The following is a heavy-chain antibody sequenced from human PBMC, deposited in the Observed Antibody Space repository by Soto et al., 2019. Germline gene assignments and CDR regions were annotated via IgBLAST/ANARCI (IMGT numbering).Heavy chain of an antibody. CDR1: VFTCDDYA. Sequence: PGGSLRLCCAASVFTCDDYAMHWCRQVPGKGLEWVSGINWNSGSIGYADSVKGRFAISRDNAKNSLHLQMNSLRAEDTAFYYCVKDESINWYSGHFRHWGQGTLVTVSS. J-gene: IGHJ1*01. CDR2: INWNSGSI. D-gene: IGHD6-13*01. CDR3: VKDESINWYSGHFRH. V-gene: IGHV3-9*01.